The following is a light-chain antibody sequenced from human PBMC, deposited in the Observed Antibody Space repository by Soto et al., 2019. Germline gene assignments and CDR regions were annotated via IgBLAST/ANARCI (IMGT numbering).Light chain of an antibody. CDR1: QSISNH. Sequence: DIQMTQSPSSLSASVEDRVIITCRASQSISNHLNWYQQKPGKAPKLLIFAASSLQSGVPSRFSGSRSGPDCTLTISSLQPEDVATYYCQQSYSSPPTFGQGTKVDIK. V-gene: IGKV1-39*01. J-gene: IGKJ1*01. CDR2: AAS. CDR3: QQSYSSPPT.